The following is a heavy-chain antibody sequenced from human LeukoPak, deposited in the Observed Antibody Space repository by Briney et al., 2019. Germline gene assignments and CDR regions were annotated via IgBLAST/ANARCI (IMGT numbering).Heavy chain of an antibody. CDR1: GYPFTSHG. J-gene: IGHJ6*02. Sequence: ASVKVSCKSSGYPFTSHGITWVRQAPGQGLEWMGWISGYNGNTNYAQKLQGRVTMTTDTSTSTVYMELSSLRSEETAVYYCARDQGLTAPPPYGLDVWGQGTTVIVSS. V-gene: IGHV1-18*01. CDR3: ARDQGLTAPPPYGLDV. D-gene: IGHD5-18*01. CDR2: ISGYNGNT.